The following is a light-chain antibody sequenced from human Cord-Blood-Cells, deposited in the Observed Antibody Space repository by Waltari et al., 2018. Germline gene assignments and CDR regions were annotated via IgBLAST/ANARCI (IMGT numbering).Light chain of an antibody. Sequence: SCTGTSSDVGSYNLVSWYQQHPGKAPKLMIYEGSKRPSGVSNRFSGSKSGNTASLTISGLQAEDEADYYCCSYAGSYVFGTGTKVTVL. CDR3: CSYAGSYV. J-gene: IGLJ1*01. CDR2: EGS. V-gene: IGLV2-23*01. CDR1: SSDVGSYNL.